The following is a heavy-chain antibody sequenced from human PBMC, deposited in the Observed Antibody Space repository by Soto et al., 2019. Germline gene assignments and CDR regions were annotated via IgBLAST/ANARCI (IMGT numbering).Heavy chain of an antibody. CDR1: GYTFSNYG. J-gene: IGHJ5*02. D-gene: IGHD2-2*01. V-gene: IGHV1-18*01. CDR2: ISLYSDGT. Sequence: ASVKVSCKTSGYTFSNYGITWVRQAPGQPLEWLGWISLYSDGTNYAQKFQGRVSMTTDTSTTTAYVELRSLRSDDTAVYYCARVVTGAEDWFGPWGQGTLVTVS. CDR3: ARVVTGAEDWFGP.